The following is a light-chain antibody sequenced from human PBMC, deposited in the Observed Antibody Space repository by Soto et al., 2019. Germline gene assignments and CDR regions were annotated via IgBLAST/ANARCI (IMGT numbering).Light chain of an antibody. CDR2: VERSGSY. Sequence: QPVLTQSSSASASLGSSVKLTCTLSRGYSTYIIAWHQQQPGKAPRYLMKVERSGSYNKGSGVPDRFSGSSAGADRYLTISNRQAEDEADYYCETWDSNTFVVFGGGTQLTVL. J-gene: IGLJ2*01. CDR1: RGYSTYI. V-gene: IGLV4-60*03. CDR3: ETWDSNTFVV.